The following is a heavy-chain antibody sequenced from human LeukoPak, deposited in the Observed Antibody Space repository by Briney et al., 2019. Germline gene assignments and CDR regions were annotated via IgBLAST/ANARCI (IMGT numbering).Heavy chain of an antibody. CDR3: ARDAGYSYGYFDY. Sequence: ASVKVSCKASGGTSSSYAISWVRQAPGQRLEWMGWINAGNGNTKYSQKFQGRVTITRDTSASTAYMELSSLRSEDTAVYYCARDAGYSYGYFDYWGQGTLVTVSS. CDR1: GGTSSSYA. CDR2: INAGNGNT. D-gene: IGHD5-18*01. J-gene: IGHJ4*02. V-gene: IGHV1-3*01.